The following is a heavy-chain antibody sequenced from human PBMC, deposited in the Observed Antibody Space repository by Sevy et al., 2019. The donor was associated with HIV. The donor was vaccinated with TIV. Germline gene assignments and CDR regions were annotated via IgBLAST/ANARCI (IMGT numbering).Heavy chain of an antibody. CDR1: GGSISSYY. D-gene: IGHD3-22*01. CDR3: ARSPGGYESSGTILADAFDI. Sequence: SETLSLTCTVSGGSISSYYWHWLRQTPGKGLEWIGFIYYTGTTNYNPSLNSRVTISVVSSKNHFSLKLSSVPAADTAVYYCARSPGGYESSGTILADAFDIWGQGTMVTVSS. J-gene: IGHJ3*02. V-gene: IGHV4-59*01. CDR2: IYYTGTT.